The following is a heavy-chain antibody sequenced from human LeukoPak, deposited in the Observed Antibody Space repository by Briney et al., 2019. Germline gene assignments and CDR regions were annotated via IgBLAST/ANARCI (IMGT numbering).Heavy chain of an antibody. CDR2: IIPVFGTA. J-gene: IGHJ4*02. Sequence: SVKVSCKASGGTFSSYAISWVRQAPGQGLEWMGGIIPVFGTANYAQKFQGRVTITADESTSTAYMELSSLRSEDTAVYYCARARYQWLVRAAFDYWGRGTLVTVSS. CDR3: ARARYQWLVRAAFDY. CDR1: GGTFSSYA. V-gene: IGHV1-69*13. D-gene: IGHD6-19*01.